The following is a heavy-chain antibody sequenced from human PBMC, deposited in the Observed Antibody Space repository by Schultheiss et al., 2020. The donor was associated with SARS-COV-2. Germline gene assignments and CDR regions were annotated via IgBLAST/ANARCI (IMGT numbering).Heavy chain of an antibody. V-gene: IGHV3-33*06. CDR3: AKDRYSGNSVDY. D-gene: IGHD4-23*01. CDR1: GFTFSDSG. Sequence: GGSLRLSCAASGFTFSDSGMHWVRQAPGKGLEWVAVIWYDGSNKYYADSVKGRFTISRDNSKNTLYLQMNSLRVEDTAVYYCAKDRYSGNSVDYWGQGTLVTVSS. J-gene: IGHJ4*02. CDR2: IWYDGSNK.